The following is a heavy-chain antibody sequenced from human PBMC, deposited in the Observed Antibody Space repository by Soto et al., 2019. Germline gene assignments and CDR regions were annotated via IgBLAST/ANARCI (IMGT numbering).Heavy chain of an antibody. V-gene: IGHV4-4*02. CDR2: IYHGGST. CDR1: GDSISSTRW. Sequence: SETLSLTCTVSGDSISSTRWWSWVRQSPGKGLEWIGDIYHGGSTNYNPSLKSRVTISIDKSKNQFSLKLTSVNAADTAVYYCTGGGDAYKNGHWGQGTLVTVSS. CDR3: TGGGDAYKNGH. D-gene: IGHD2-21*01. J-gene: IGHJ4*02.